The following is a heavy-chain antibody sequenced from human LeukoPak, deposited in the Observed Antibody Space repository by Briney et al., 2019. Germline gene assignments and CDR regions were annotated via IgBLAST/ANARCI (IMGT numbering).Heavy chain of an antibody. CDR1: GFISTNYF. V-gene: IGHV3-7*01. Sequence: GGSLRLSCAASGFISTNYFMSWVRQAPGKGLEWVASIKHDGSEKYYVDSVRGRFTISRDNTMNSLYLQMSSLRAEDTAVYYCATDRGWRTSGYYLYYFEYWGQGTLVTYSS. J-gene: IGHJ4*02. CDR2: IKHDGSEK. D-gene: IGHD3-3*01. CDR3: ATDRGWRTSGYYLYYFEY.